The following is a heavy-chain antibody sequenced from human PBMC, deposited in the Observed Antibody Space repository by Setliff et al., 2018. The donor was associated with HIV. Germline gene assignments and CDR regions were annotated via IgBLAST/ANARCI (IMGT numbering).Heavy chain of an antibody. CDR2: IFSNDDK. V-gene: IGHV2-26*01. CDR1: GFSLSNARMG. CDR3: ARTHPLDPYFGY. J-gene: IGHJ4*02. Sequence: SGPTLVNPTETLTLTCTVSGFSLSNARMGVSWIRQPPGKALEWLAHIFSNDDKSYSTSLKSRLTVSKDTSKSQVVLTMANIDPVDTATYYCARTHPLDPYFGYWGQGTLVTVSS. D-gene: IGHD1-1*01.